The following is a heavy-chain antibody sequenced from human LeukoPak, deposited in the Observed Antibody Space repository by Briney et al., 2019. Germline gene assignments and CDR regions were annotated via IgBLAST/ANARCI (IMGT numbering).Heavy chain of an antibody. CDR3: AKTRILGV. J-gene: IGHJ6*02. Sequence: GGSLRLSCATSGFTFSAYSMIWVRQTPGKGLECLSYITSSSDSIHYADSVKGRFTISRDNSKNTLYLQMNSLRAEDTAVYYCAKTRILGVWGQGTTVTVSS. V-gene: IGHV3-48*01. D-gene: IGHD2-15*01. CDR1: GFTFSAYS. CDR2: ITSSSDSI.